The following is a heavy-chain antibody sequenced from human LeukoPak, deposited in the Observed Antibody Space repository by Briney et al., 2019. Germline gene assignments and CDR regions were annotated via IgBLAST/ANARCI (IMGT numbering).Heavy chain of an antibody. J-gene: IGHJ4*02. Sequence: SGGSLRLSCAASGFTFSSYEMNWVRQAPGKGLEWVSDISTSGRTIYYADSVKGRFTISRDNAQNSLYLQMNSLRAEDTAVYYCARGLSVYARTLYYFDSWGQGTLVTVSS. CDR2: ISTSGRTI. V-gene: IGHV3-48*03. D-gene: IGHD2-8*01. CDR3: ARGLSVYARTLYYFDS. CDR1: GFTFSSYE.